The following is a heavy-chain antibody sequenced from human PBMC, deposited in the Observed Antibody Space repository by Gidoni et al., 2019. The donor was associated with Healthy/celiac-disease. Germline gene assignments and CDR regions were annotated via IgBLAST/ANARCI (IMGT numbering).Heavy chain of an antibody. CDR2: FDPEDGET. D-gene: IGHD2-2*01. CDR3: ATAGRYCSSTSCPLTD. Sequence: LEWMGGFDPEDGETIYAQKFQGRVTMTEDTSTDTAYMELSSLRSEDTAVYYCATAGRYCSSTSCPLTDWGQGTLVTVSS. J-gene: IGHJ4*02. V-gene: IGHV1-24*01.